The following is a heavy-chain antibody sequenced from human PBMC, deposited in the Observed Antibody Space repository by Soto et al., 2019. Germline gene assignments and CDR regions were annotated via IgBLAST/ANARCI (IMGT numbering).Heavy chain of an antibody. Sequence: SETLSLTCTVSGGSVSSNSYSWGWIRQPPGKGLEWIGSIYYSGSTYYNPSLKSRVTISVDTSKNQFSLKLSSVTAADTAVYYCARRYGGTFDYWGQGTLVTVSS. V-gene: IGHV4-39*01. CDR2: IYYSGST. CDR1: GGSVSSNSYS. D-gene: IGHD2-15*01. CDR3: ARRYGGTFDY. J-gene: IGHJ4*02.